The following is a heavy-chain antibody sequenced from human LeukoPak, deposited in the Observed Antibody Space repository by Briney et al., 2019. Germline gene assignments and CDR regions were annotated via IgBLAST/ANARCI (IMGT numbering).Heavy chain of an antibody. V-gene: IGHV4-38-2*02. CDR2: IYHSGST. CDR3: ARMVGTGGRGTSCFDY. D-gene: IGHD2-2*01. Sequence: SETLSLTCTVSGYSISSGYYWGWIRQPPGKGLEWIGSIYHSGSTYYNPSLKSRVTISVDTSKNQFSLKLSSVTAADTAVYYCARMVGTGGRGTSCFDYWGQGTLVTVSS. CDR1: GYSISSGYY. J-gene: IGHJ4*02.